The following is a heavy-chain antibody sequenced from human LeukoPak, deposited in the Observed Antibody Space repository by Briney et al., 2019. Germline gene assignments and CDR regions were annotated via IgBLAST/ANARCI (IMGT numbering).Heavy chain of an antibody. CDR3: AKNVGYDFWSGYLEFDP. CDR1: GFTFSSYA. D-gene: IGHD3-3*01. CDR2: ISGSGDKT. Sequence: PGGSLRLSCAASGFTFSSYAMSWVRQAPGKGLERVSAISGSGDKTYYADSVKGRFTISRDNSKNTLDLQMNSLRAEDTALYYCAKNVGYDFWSGYLEFDPWGQGTLVTVSS. J-gene: IGHJ5*02. V-gene: IGHV3-23*01.